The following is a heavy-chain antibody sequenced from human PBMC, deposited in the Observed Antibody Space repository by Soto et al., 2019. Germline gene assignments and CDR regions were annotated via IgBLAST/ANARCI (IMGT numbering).Heavy chain of an antibody. J-gene: IGHJ4*02. CDR2: IYYSGST. CDR1: GGSISSYY. D-gene: IGHD3-22*01. Sequence: PSETLSLTCTVSGGSISSYYWSWIRQPPGKGLEWIGYIYYSGSTNYNPSLKSRVTISVDTSKNQFSLKLSSVTAADTAVYYCARTYYYDSSSFNFDYWGQGTLVTVSS. CDR3: ARTYYYDSSSFNFDY. V-gene: IGHV4-59*01.